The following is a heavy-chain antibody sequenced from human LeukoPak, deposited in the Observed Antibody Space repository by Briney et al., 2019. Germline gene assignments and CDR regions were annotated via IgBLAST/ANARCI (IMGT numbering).Heavy chain of an antibody. Sequence: ASVKVSCKASGYTFASFGITWVRQAPGQGLEWMGWINTHNGDTNYAQKFQGRVTMTEDTSTDTAYMELSSLRSEDTAVYYCATKLTTNWFDPWGQGTLVPSPQ. CDR3: ATKLTTNWFDP. D-gene: IGHD4-17*01. J-gene: IGHJ5*02. V-gene: IGHV1-18*01. CDR1: GYTFASFG. CDR2: INTHNGDT.